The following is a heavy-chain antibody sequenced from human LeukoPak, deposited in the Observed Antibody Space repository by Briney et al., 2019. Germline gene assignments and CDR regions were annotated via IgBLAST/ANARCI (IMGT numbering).Heavy chain of an antibody. D-gene: IGHD3-9*01. CDR3: ARGDRLPGYSAPVGDY. CDR2: INPSGGIT. CDR1: GYTFTSYY. J-gene: IGHJ4*02. Sequence: WASVKVSCKASGYTFTSYYMRWVRQAPGQGLEWLGIINPSGGITTYAQKFQGRVTVTMDTSTSTVYMELSSLRSEDTAVYYCARGDRLPGYSAPVGDYWGQGTLVTVSS. V-gene: IGHV1-46*01.